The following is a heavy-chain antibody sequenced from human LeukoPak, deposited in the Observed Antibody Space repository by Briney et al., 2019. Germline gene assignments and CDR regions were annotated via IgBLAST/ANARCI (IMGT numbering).Heavy chain of an antibody. J-gene: IGHJ6*02. CDR2: ISAYNGNT. D-gene: IGHD2-15*01. V-gene: IGHV1-18*01. Sequence: GASVKVSCKASGYTFTSYGISWVRQAPGQGLEWMGWISAYNGNTNYAQKLQGRVTMTTDTSTSTAYMEPRSLRSDDTAVYYCARVSGMVAASYYYGMDVWGQGTTVTVSS. CDR3: ARVSGMVAASYYYGMDV. CDR1: GYTFTSYG.